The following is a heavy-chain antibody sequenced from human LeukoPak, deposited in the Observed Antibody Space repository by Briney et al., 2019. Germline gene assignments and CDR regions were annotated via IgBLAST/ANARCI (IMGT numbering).Heavy chain of an antibody. V-gene: IGHV3-66*01. J-gene: IGHJ4*02. CDR2: IYSGGST. Sequence: PGGSPRLSCAASGFTVSSNYLSWVRQAPGKGLEWVSTIYSGGSTYYADSVTGRFTISRDNSKNTLYLQMNSLRADDTAVYYCARDGAVLTGYYDYWGQGTLVTVSS. CDR1: GFTVSSNY. CDR3: ARDGAVLTGYYDY. D-gene: IGHD3-9*01.